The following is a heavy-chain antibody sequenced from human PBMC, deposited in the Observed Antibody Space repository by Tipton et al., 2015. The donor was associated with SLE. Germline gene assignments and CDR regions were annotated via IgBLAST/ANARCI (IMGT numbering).Heavy chain of an antibody. CDR1: GASISDNY. Sequence: TLSLTCTASGASISDNYWSWIRQPTGKRLEWIGYIYSTLSTNYNPSLKSRVSLSVDTSKNHFSLKLTFVAAADTAVYSCARGGVGGYDYFDHWGRGTLVTVSS. D-gene: IGHD5-12*01. CDR2: IYSTLST. CDR3: ARGGVGGYDYFDH. J-gene: IGHJ4*02. V-gene: IGHV4-59*12.